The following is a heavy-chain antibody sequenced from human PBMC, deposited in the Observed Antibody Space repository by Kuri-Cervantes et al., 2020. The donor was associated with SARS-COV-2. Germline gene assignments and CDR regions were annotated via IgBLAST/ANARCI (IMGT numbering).Heavy chain of an antibody. V-gene: IGHV4-39*07. CDR3: AGSANSSYYDFWFDP. CDR1: GGSISSSSYY. CDR2: IYYSGST. Sequence: SETLSLTCTVSGGSISSSSYYWGWIRQPPGKGLEWIGSIYYSGSTYYNPSLKSRVTISVDTSKNQFSLKLSSVTAADTAVYYCAGSANSSYYDFWFDPWGQGDLVTVSS. J-gene: IGHJ5*02. D-gene: IGHD3-3*01.